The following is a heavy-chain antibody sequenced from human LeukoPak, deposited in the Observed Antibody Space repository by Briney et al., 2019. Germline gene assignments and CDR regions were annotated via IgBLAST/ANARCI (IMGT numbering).Heavy chain of an antibody. CDR3: AKHSGSYFIYSVDS. J-gene: IGHJ4*02. CDR1: GFTFISYG. Sequence: AGGSLRLSCEASGFTFISYGMSWVRQAPGKGLEWVSTISNTAYNAYYADSVKGRFTISRDNSANTVSLQMNSLRAEDTALYYCAKHSGSYFIYSVDSWGQGTQVTVSP. D-gene: IGHD2-15*01. CDR2: ISNTAYNA. V-gene: IGHV3-23*01.